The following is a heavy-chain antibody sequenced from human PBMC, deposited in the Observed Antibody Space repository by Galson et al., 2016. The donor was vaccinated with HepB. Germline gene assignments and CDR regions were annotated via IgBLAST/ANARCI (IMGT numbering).Heavy chain of an antibody. CDR1: GFSFTTYS. V-gene: IGHV3-48*01. CDR3: ARDDTYYNNRWPQGYNGMDV. CDR2: ISPTSTTM. D-gene: IGHD1-14*01. J-gene: IGHJ6*02. Sequence: SLRLSCAAYGFSFTTYSMHWLRQAPGKGLEWVSYISPTSTTMYYADSVEGRFTISRDNAKRSLYLQMNSLGTEDTAVYYCARDDTYYNNRWPQGYNGMDVWGQGTTVTVSS.